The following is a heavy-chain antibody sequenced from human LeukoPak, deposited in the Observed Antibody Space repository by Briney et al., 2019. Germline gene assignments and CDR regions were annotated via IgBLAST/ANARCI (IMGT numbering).Heavy chain of an antibody. CDR1: GGSISSGGYS. V-gene: IGHV4-30-2*01. Sequence: SETLSLTCAVSGGSISSGGYSWSWIRQPPGKGLEWIGYIYHSGSTNYTPSLKSRVTISVDTSKNHFSLKLSSVTAADTAVYYCARAVLRYFDWLDDAFDIWGQGTMVTVSS. CDR2: IYHSGST. CDR3: ARAVLRYFDWLDDAFDI. D-gene: IGHD3-9*01. J-gene: IGHJ3*02.